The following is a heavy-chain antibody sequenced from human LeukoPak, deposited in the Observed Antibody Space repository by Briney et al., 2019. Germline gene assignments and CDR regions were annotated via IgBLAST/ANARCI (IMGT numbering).Heavy chain of an antibody. V-gene: IGHV3-74*01. CDR3: ARDRIVGATRGGDFDY. J-gene: IGHJ4*02. CDR1: GFTFSAYW. CDR2: ITGDGSAT. Sequence: PGGSLRLSCAASGFTFSAYWMHWVRQAPGKGLVWVSRITGDGSATNYADSVKGRFTISRDNSKNTLYLQMNSLRAEDTAVYYCARDRIVGATRGGDFDYWGQGTLVTVSS. D-gene: IGHD1-26*01.